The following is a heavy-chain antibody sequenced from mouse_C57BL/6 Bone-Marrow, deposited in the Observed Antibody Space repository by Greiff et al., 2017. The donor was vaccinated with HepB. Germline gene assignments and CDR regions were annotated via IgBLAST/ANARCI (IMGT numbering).Heavy chain of an antibody. CDR1: GFTFNTYA. CDR3: VRGTTVVVDWYFDV. D-gene: IGHD1-1*01. CDR2: IRSKSSNYAT. V-gene: IGHV10-3*01. Sequence: EVKLLESGGGLVQPKGSLKLSCAASGFTFNTYAMHWVRQAPGKGLEWVARIRSKSSNYATYYADSVKDRFTISRDDSQSMLYLQMNNLKTEDTAMYYCVRGTTVVVDWYFDVWGTGTTVTVSS. J-gene: IGHJ1*03.